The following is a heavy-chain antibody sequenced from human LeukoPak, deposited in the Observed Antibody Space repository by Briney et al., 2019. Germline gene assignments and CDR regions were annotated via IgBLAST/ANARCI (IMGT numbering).Heavy chain of an antibody. J-gene: IGHJ3*02. V-gene: IGHV5-51*01. CDR3: ARHEGYCISSSCSDTFDI. D-gene: IGHD2-2*01. CDR2: TYPGDSDS. Sequence: GESLKISCKGSEYSFTSYWIGWVRQMPGKGLEWMGITYPGDSDSRYSPSFQGQVTISADKSINTAYLQWSSLKASDTAMYYCARHEGYCISSSCSDTFDIWGQGTMVTVSS. CDR1: EYSFTSYW.